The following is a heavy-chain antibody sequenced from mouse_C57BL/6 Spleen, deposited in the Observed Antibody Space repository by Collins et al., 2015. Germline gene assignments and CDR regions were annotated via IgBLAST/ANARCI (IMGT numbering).Heavy chain of an antibody. CDR3: TRCHYYGSNFYVMDY. D-gene: IGHD1-1*01. V-gene: IGHV1-5*01. CDR2: IYPGNSDT. J-gene: IGHJ4*01. Sequence: GQGLEWIGAIYPGNSDTSYNQKFKGKAKLTAVTSASTVYMELSSLTNEDSAVYYCTRCHYYGSNFYVMDYWGQGTSVTVSS.